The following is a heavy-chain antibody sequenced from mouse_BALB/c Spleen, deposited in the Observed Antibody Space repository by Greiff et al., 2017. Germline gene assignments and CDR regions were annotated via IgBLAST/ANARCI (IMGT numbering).Heavy chain of an antibody. D-gene: IGHD4-1*01. CDR3: ARDWDGGDY. CDR1: GYTFTDYY. CDR2: VYPYNGGT. Sequence: EVKVVESGPELVKPGASVKISCKASGYTFTDYYMHWVKQSHGKSLEWIGLVYPYNGGTSYNQKFKGKATLTVDTSSSTAYMELNSLTSEDSAVYYCARDWDGGDYWGQGTTLTVSS. V-gene: IGHV1-36*01. J-gene: IGHJ2*01.